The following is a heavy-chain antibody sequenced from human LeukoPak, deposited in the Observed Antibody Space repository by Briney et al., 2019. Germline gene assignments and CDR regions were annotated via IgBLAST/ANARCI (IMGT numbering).Heavy chain of an antibody. D-gene: IGHD3-3*01. CDR2: ISSDGTTT. CDR1: GLSFGSYT. CDR3: AKTNLSPHRSATGPRRGSLSYYCYMDV. J-gene: IGHJ6*03. Sequence: GGSLRLSCAPSGLSFGSYTMTWVRRAPGKGLEWVAGISSDGTTTNYADSVKGRFTISRETTLNLQMDSLSAEDTATYYCAKTNLSPHRSATGPRRGSLSYYCYMDVWGRGTTVTVSS. V-gene: IGHV3-23*01.